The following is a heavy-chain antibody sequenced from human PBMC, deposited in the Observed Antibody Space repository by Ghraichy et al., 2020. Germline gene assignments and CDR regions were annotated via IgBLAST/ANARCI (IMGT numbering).Heavy chain of an antibody. CDR1: GFNFGDYA. CDR3: AKDSAPLTGTSYDAFDF. D-gene: IGHD1-1*01. Sequence: GGSLILSCAASGFNFGDYAMHWVRQAPGKGLEWVSGISWNSGSIDYADSVKGRFTISRDNAKNSLYLQMNSLRAEDTTLYYCAKDSAPLTGTSYDAFDFWGQGTMVTVSS. V-gene: IGHV3-9*01. CDR2: ISWNSGSI. J-gene: IGHJ3*01.